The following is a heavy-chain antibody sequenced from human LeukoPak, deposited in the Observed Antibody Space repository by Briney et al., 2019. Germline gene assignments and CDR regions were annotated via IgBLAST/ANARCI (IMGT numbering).Heavy chain of an antibody. J-gene: IGHJ6*03. CDR1: GGTFSSYA. CDR2: IIPIFGTA. D-gene: IGHD3-9*01. CDR3: ATKRKLRYFDWLSPGYYYYMDV. V-gene: IGHV1-69*06. Sequence: ASVKVSCKASGGTFSSYAISWVRQAPGQGLEWMGGIIPIFGTANYAQKFQGRVTMTEDTSTDTAYMELSSLRSEDTAVYYCATKRKLRYFDWLSPGYYYYMDVWGKGTTVTVSS.